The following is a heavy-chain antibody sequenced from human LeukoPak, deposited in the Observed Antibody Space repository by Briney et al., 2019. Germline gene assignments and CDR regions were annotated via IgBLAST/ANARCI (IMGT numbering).Heavy chain of an antibody. J-gene: IGHJ4*02. Sequence: SETLSLTCAVYGGSFSGYYWSWIRQPPGKGLEWIGEINHSGSTNYNPSLKSRVIISVDTSKNQFSLKLSSVTAADTAVYYCARKRDKKVAGRGGAFDYWGQGTLVTVSS. CDR1: GGSFSGYY. D-gene: IGHD6-19*01. CDR2: INHSGST. CDR3: ARKRDKKVAGRGGAFDY. V-gene: IGHV4-34*01.